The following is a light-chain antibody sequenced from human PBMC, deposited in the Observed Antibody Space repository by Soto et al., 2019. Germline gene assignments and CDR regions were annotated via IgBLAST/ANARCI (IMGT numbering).Light chain of an antibody. J-gene: IGLJ3*02. Sequence: QSALTQPASVSGSPGQSITISCTGTSSDVGAYNYVSWYQQHPGTAPKLMIYEVSNRPSGVSNRFSGSKSANTASLTISGLPAGDEDDYYCSSYTSSSTWLFGGGTKLTVL. V-gene: IGLV2-14*03. CDR1: SSDVGAYNY. CDR3: SSYTSSSTWL. CDR2: EVS.